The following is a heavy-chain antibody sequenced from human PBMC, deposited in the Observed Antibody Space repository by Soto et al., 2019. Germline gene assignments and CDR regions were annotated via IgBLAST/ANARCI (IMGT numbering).Heavy chain of an antibody. CDR3: ARETGHGGNWYYYYCGMDV. CDR1: GFTVSSNY. V-gene: IGHV3-53*01. CDR2: IYSGGST. Sequence: GGSLRLSCAASGFTVSSNYMSWVRQAPGKGLEWVSVIYSGGSTYYADSVKGRFTISRDNSKNTLYLQMNSLRAEDTAVYYCARETGHGGNWYYYYCGMDVWGQGTTVTVSS. J-gene: IGHJ6*02. D-gene: IGHD2-15*01.